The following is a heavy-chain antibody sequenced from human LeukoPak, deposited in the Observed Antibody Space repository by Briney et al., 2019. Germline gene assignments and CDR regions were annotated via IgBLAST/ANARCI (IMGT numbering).Heavy chain of an antibody. J-gene: IGHJ4*02. V-gene: IGHV1-2*02. D-gene: IGHD2-21*02. CDR3: AREGSYCVGGDCYSFDF. Sequence: GASVRVSCKASGYKFISHYLQWVRQAPGLGPEWMGWMHGGNGNTRYAEKFEGRVTMTRDTSTGTAYMDLSTLTSDDTAVYYCAREGSYCVGGDCYSFDFWGQGTLVTVS. CDR2: MHGGNGNT. CDR1: GYKFISHY.